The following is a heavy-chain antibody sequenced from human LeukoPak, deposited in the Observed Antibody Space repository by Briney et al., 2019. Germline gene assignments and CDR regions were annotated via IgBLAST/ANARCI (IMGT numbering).Heavy chain of an antibody. Sequence: PSETLSLTCTVSGGSISSYYWSWIRQPPGKGLEWIGYIYYSGSTNYNPSLKSRVTISVDTSKNQFSLKLSSVTAADTAVYYCAGEYYYDSSGYYYRWFDPWGQGTLVTVSS. CDR2: IYYSGST. J-gene: IGHJ5*02. V-gene: IGHV4-59*01. CDR3: AGEYYYDSSGYYYRWFDP. CDR1: GGSISSYY. D-gene: IGHD3-22*01.